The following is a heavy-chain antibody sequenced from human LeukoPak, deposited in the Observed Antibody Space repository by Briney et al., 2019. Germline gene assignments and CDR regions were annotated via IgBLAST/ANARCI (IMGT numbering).Heavy chain of an antibody. CDR1: GFTFSDYY. J-gene: IGHJ4*02. CDR3: ARDKRWLVPLDY. V-gene: IGHV3-11*06. Sequence: GGSLRLSCAASGFTFSDYYMSWIRQAPGKGLEWVSSISSSSSYIYYADSVKGRFTISRDNAKNSLYLQMNSLRAEDTAAYYCARDKRWLVPLDYWGQGTLVTVSS. CDR2: ISSSSSYI. D-gene: IGHD6-19*01.